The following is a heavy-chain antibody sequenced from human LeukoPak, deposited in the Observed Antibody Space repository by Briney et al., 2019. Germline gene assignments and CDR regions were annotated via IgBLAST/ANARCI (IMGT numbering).Heavy chain of an antibody. D-gene: IGHD6-19*01. J-gene: IGHJ4*02. CDR2: INPSGGST. Sequence: ASVKVSCKASGYTFTSYYMHWVRQAPGQGLEWMGIINPSGGSTNYAQKFQGRVTMTRDMSTSTVYMEWSSLRSEDTAVYYCARDGVAGVYYFDYWGQGTLVTVSS. V-gene: IGHV1-46*01. CDR3: ARDGVAGVYYFDY. CDR1: GYTFTSYY.